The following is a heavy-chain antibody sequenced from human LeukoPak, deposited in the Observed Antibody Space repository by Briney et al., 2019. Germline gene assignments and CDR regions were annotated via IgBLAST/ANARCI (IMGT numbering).Heavy chain of an antibody. Sequence: PGGSLRLSCAASGFTVRDNHMYWVRQAPGKGLEWVANIKQDGSEKYYVDSVKGRFTISRDNAKNSLYLQLNSLRVEDAGVYYCARAPVTSCRGVYCYPFDYWGQGTLVTVSS. CDR2: IKQDGSEK. CDR1: GFTVRDNH. J-gene: IGHJ4*02. V-gene: IGHV3-7*03. CDR3: ARAPVTSCRGVYCYPFDY. D-gene: IGHD2-21*01.